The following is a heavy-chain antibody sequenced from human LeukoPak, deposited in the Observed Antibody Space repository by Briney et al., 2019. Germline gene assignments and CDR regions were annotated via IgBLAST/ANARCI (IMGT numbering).Heavy chain of an antibody. D-gene: IGHD4-17*01. Sequence: GGSLRLSCAASGFTFSSYWMSWVRQAPGKGLEWVANIKQDGSEKYCVDSVKGRFTISRDKAKNSLFLQMNSLRAEDTAVYYCGREKSRSLDLWGQGTLVSVSS. V-gene: IGHV3-7*04. J-gene: IGHJ4*02. CDR3: GREKSRSLDL. CDR2: IKQDGSEK. CDR1: GFTFSSYW.